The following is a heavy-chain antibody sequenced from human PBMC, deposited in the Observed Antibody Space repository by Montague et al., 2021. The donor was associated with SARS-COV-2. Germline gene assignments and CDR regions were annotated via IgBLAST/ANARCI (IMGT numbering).Heavy chain of an antibody. CDR3: AREDYDILTGYYSPYYYYGMDV. V-gene: IGHV3-7*01. Sequence: SRRISCAASGFTFSSYWMNCVRQAPGKGLEWVANIKQDGSGKYFVDSVKGRFTISRDNAQNSLYLQMNSLRAEDTAVYYCAREDYDILTGYYSPYYYYGMDVWGQGTTVTVSS. CDR2: IKQDGSGK. CDR1: GFTFSSYW. D-gene: IGHD3-9*01. J-gene: IGHJ6*02.